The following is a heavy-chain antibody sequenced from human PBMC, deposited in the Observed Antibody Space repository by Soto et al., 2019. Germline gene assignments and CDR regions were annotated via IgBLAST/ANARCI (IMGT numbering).Heavy chain of an antibody. Sequence: SETLSLTCSVSGGSISTVGHYWTWIRQPPGKGLEWIGSIYHTGSTYYSKSLRSRLTMSVDTSKSQFALRLSFVTAADKAVYYCARATGTLRSRNCDYWGQGSLVTVSS. CDR1: GGSISTVGHY. D-gene: IGHD1-1*01. CDR3: ARATGTLRSRNCDY. CDR2: IYHTGST. V-gene: IGHV4-31*03. J-gene: IGHJ4*02.